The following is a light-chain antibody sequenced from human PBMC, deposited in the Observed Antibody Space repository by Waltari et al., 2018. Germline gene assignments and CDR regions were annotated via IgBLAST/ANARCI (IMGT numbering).Light chain of an antibody. V-gene: IGKV1-16*02. Sequence: DLQITQSPSSLSPSVGDRFILTCRASQAISTFLAWFQLKPGKAPKSLIYAASTLQTGVSSNFSGSGSGTDFTLTISSLQPGDCATYYCQQYSTFPPTFGGGTRVEI. CDR1: QAISTF. CDR2: AAS. J-gene: IGKJ4*01. CDR3: QQYSTFPPT.